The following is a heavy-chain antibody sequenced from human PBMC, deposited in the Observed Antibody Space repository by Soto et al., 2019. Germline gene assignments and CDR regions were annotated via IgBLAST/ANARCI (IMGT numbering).Heavy chain of an antibody. CDR2: IIPIFGTA. Sequence: QVQLVQSGAEVKKPGSSVKVSCKASGGTFSSYAISWVRQAPGQGLEWMGGIIPIFGTANYAQKFQGRVTIPADESPSTAYMELSSLRSEDTAVYYCARVGPSWLGVDYWGQGTLVTVSS. J-gene: IGHJ4*02. CDR1: GGTFSSYA. CDR3: ARVGPSWLGVDY. D-gene: IGHD3-16*01. V-gene: IGHV1-69*12.